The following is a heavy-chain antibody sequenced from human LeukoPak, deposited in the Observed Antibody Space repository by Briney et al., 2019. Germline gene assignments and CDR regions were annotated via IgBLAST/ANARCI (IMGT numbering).Heavy chain of an antibody. CDR2: ISAYNGNT. V-gene: IGHV1-18*01. D-gene: IGHD3-10*01. CDR1: GYTFTSYG. J-gene: IGHJ4*02. Sequence: ASVKVSCKASGYTFTSYGISWARQAPGQGLEWMGWISAYNGNTNYAQKLQGRVTMTTDTSTSTAYMELRSLRSDDAAVYYCARVSASYYYGSGSLYYYDYWGQGTLVTVSS. CDR3: ARVSASYYYGSGSLYYYDY.